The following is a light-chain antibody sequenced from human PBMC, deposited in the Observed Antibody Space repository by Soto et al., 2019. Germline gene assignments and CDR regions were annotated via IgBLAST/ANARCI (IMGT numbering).Light chain of an antibody. CDR1: QSISIW. CDR2: KAS. V-gene: IGKV1-5*03. Sequence: DIQMTQSPSTLSASVGDRVTVTCRASQSISIWLAWYQQKPGKAPKLLISKASNLESGVPSRFSGSGSGTEFTLTISSLQPDDFATYYCQQYNSYSSITFGQGTRLEI. CDR3: QQYNSYSSIT. J-gene: IGKJ5*01.